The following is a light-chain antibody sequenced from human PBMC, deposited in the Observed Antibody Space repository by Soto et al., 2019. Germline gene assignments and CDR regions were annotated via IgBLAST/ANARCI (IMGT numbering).Light chain of an antibody. CDR1: QSVSSD. V-gene: IGKV3-15*01. Sequence: EIVMTQSPATLSVSPGERATLSCRASQSVSSDLAWYQQKPGQAPRLLIYGVSYKATGIPARFSGSGSGTEVTLTISSLQSEDFALYYCQQYSDWPTFGQGTRLEIK. J-gene: IGKJ5*01. CDR3: QQYSDWPT. CDR2: GVS.